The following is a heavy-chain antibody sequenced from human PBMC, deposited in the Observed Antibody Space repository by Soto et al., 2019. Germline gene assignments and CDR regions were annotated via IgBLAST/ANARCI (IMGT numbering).Heavy chain of an antibody. D-gene: IGHD6-19*01. J-gene: IGHJ6*02. CDR1: VYTFTSYA. CDR3: ARGIAVAYYYGMDV. CDR2: INAGNGNT. V-gene: IGHV1-3*01. Sequence: ASVKVSCKASVYTFTSYAMHWVRQAPGQRLEWMGWINAGNGNTKYSQKFQGRVTITRDTSASTAYMELSSLRSEDTAVYYCARGIAVAYYYGMDVWGQGTTVTVSS.